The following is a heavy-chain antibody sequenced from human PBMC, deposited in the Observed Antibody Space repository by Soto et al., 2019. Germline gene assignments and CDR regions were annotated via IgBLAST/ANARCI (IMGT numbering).Heavy chain of an antibody. CDR1: GGTFSSYT. J-gene: IGHJ6*02. Sequence: GASVKVACKASGGTFSSYTISWVRQAPGHGLEWMGRIIPILGIANYAQKFQGRVMITADKSTSTAYMELSSLRSEDTAVYYCAKDISPRGKYSNNLYYGMDVWGQGTTVTVSS. D-gene: IGHD4-4*01. CDR3: AKDISPRGKYSNNLYYGMDV. CDR2: IIPILGIA. V-gene: IGHV1-69*04.